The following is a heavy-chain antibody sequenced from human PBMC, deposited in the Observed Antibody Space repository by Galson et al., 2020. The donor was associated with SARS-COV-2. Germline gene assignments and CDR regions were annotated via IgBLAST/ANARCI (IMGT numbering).Heavy chain of an antibody. CDR3: ARGAYCSSTSCYTGVDY. CDR2: INPSGGST. J-gene: IGHJ4*02. D-gene: IGHD2-2*02. V-gene: IGHV1-46*03. CDR1: GYTLTSYY. Sequence: ASVKVSCKASGYTLTSYYMHWVRQAPGQGLEWMGIINPSGGSTSYAQKFQGRVTMTRDTSTSTVYMELSSLRSEDTAVYYCARGAYCSSTSCYTGVDYWGQGTLVTVSS.